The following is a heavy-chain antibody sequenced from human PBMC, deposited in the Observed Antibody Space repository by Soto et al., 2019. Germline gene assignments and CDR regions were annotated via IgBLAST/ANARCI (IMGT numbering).Heavy chain of an antibody. CDR3: ASLGAYYQAFAY. CDR1: GGSISSYY. V-gene: IGHV4-59*08. CDR2: IYYSGST. Sequence: SETLSLTCTVSGGSISSYYWSWIRQPPGKGLEWIGYIYYSGSTNYNPSLKSRVTISIDTSKNEVSLKLSSVTAADTAVYYCASLGAYYQAFAYWGKGTLVPVS. J-gene: IGHJ4*02. D-gene: IGHD3-22*01.